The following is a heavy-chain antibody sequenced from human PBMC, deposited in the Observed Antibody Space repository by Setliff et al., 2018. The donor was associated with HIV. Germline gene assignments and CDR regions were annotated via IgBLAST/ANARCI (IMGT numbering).Heavy chain of an antibody. Sequence: SETLSLTCSVSGGSIGGYSGGWSRQSPGKGLEWVGYIYPSTSANYNTSLKSRVRILLDTSKNQFSLRLTAVTAADTAVYSCASRPMVRGFARYYFDYWGQGPLVTVSS. D-gene: IGHD3-10*01. V-gene: IGHV4-4*09. CDR3: ASRPMVRGFARYYFDY. CDR2: IYPSTSA. J-gene: IGHJ4*02. CDR1: GGSIGGYS.